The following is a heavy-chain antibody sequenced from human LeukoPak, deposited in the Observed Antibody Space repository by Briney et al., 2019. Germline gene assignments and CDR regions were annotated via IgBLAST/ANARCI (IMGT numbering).Heavy chain of an antibody. CDR3: ARDKRDGYNYCFDY. Sequence: SETLSLTCTVSGGSVSSGSYYWSWIRQPPGKGLEWIGYIYYSGSTYYNPSLKSRVTISVDTSKNQFSLKLSSVTAADTAVYYCARDKRDGYNYCFDYWGQGTLVTVSS. V-gene: IGHV4-61*01. D-gene: IGHD5-24*01. J-gene: IGHJ4*02. CDR2: IYYSGST. CDR1: GGSVSSGSYY.